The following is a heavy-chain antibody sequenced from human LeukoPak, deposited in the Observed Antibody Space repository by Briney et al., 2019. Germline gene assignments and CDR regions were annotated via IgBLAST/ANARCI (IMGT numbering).Heavy chain of an antibody. CDR2: IYHSGGT. V-gene: IGHV4-38-2*02. J-gene: IGHJ4*02. D-gene: IGHD3-10*01. CDR3: ARDISRGGYFDY. CDR1: GYSISSGYY. Sequence: SETLSLTCAVSGYSISSGYYWGWIRQPPGKGLEWIGSIYHSGGTYYNPSLKSRVTISVDTSKNQFSLKLSSVTAADTAVYYCARDISRGGYFDYWGQGTLVTVSS.